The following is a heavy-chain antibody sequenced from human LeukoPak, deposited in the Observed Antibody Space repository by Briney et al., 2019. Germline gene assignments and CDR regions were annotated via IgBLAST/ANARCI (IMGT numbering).Heavy chain of an antibody. Sequence: SQTLSLTCTVSGGSISSGSYYWSWIRQPAGKGLEWIGRIYTSGSTNYNPSLKSRVTISVDTSKNQFSLKLSSVTAADTAVYYCARGGFKCNSTSCYTAYFDYWGQGTLVTVSS. CDR3: ARGGFKCNSTSCYTAYFDY. J-gene: IGHJ4*02. CDR1: GGSISSGSYY. V-gene: IGHV4-61*02. D-gene: IGHD2-2*02. CDR2: IYTSGST.